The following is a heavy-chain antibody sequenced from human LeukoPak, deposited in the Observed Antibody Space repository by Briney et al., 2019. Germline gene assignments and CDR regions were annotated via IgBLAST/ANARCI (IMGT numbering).Heavy chain of an antibody. Sequence: KASETLSLTCTVSGGSISSYYWSRIRQPPGKGLEWIGYIYYSGSTNYNPSLKSRVTISVDTSKNQFSLKLSSVTAADTAVYYCARSGLSSSGLYYMDVWGKGTTVTVSS. CDR1: GGSISSYY. D-gene: IGHD3-10*01. V-gene: IGHV4-59*01. CDR2: IYYSGST. J-gene: IGHJ6*03. CDR3: ARSGLSSSGLYYMDV.